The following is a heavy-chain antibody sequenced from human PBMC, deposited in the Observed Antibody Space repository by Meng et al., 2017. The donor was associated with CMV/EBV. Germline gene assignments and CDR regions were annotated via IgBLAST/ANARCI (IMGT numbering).Heavy chain of an antibody. V-gene: IGHV4-61*01. CDR2: IYYSGST. CDR3: ARGRYSSGWYVGYYYYYGMDV. Sequence: GSLRLSCTVSGGSVSSGSYYWSWIRQPPGKGLEWIGYIYYSGSTNYNPSLKSRVTISVDTSKNQFSLKLSSVTAADTAVYYCARGRYSSGWYVGYYYYYGMDVWGQGTTVTVSS. CDR1: GGSVSSGSYY. J-gene: IGHJ6*02. D-gene: IGHD6-19*01.